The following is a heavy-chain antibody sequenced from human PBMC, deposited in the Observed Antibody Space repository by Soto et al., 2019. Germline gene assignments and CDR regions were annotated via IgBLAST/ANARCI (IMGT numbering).Heavy chain of an antibody. V-gene: IGHV4-4*02. CDR3: ARRGFYDSSGYYDY. CDR2: IYHSGRN. CDR1: GGSISTSNW. Sequence: PSETLSLTCAVSGGSISTSNWWSWVRQPPGKGLEWIGEIYHSGRNNYNPSLKSRVTISVDKSKNQFSLKLSSVTAADTAVYYCARRGFYDSSGYYDYWGQGTLVTVSS. J-gene: IGHJ4*02. D-gene: IGHD3-22*01.